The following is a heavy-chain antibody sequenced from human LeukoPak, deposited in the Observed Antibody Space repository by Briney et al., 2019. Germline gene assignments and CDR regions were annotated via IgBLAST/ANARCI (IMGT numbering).Heavy chain of an antibody. CDR2: ISSSSATI. CDR3: ARAPEGTVFGVGPFDS. Sequence: GGSLRLSCEASGFTFSNYNMNWVRQAPGRGLEWISYISSSSATIYYADSVRGRFTLSRDNAKNSLWLQMSSLRAEDTAIYYCARAPEGTVFGVGPFDSWGQGTLVTVSS. D-gene: IGHD3-3*01. CDR1: GFTFSNYN. V-gene: IGHV3-48*01. J-gene: IGHJ4*02.